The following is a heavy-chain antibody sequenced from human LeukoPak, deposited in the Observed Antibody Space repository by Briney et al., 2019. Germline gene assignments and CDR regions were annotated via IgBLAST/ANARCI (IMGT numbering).Heavy chain of an antibody. CDR1: GFTFSNYG. CDR3: AKGSGDSSAWFQLFDY. D-gene: IGHD6-19*01. Sequence: GGTLRLSCAASGFTFSNYGMSWVRQAPEKGLEWVSTISGSGGSTYYADSVKGRSTISRDNSKNTLYLQMNSLRAEDTAVYYCAKGSGDSSAWFQLFDYWGQGTLVTVSS. V-gene: IGHV3-23*01. CDR2: ISGSGGST. J-gene: IGHJ4*02.